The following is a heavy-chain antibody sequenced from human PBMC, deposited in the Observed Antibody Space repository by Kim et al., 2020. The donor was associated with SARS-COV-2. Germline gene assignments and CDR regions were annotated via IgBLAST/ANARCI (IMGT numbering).Heavy chain of an antibody. CDR3: AKDNPGRTNHYFDY. D-gene: IGHD1-1*01. Sequence: GGSLRLSCAASEFTFTSYAMSWVRQAPGKGLEWVSTLSDSGVYTYYADSVKGRFTISRDNSKNTLYLQMNSLRAEDTAVYYCAKDNPGRTNHYFDYWGQGTLATVSS. V-gene: IGHV3-23*01. J-gene: IGHJ4*02. CDR1: EFTFTSYA. CDR2: LSDSGVYT.